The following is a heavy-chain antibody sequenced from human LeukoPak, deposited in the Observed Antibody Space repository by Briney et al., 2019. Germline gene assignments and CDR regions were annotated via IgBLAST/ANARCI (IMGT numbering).Heavy chain of an antibody. CDR2: VYYTGAS. CDR1: GGSISSCSYH. CDR3: ARGAPPQN. Sequence: PSETLSLTCTVSGGSISSCSYHWGWIRQPPGKGLEWIGSVYYTGASYYHPSLKSRVTISIDTSKNHFSLNLTSVTAADTAVYYCARGAPPQNWGQGALVTVSS. J-gene: IGHJ4*02. V-gene: IGHV4-39*07.